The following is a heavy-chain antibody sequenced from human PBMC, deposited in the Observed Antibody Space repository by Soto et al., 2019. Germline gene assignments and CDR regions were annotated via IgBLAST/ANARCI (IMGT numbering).Heavy chain of an antibody. V-gene: IGHV1-18*01. CDR2: ISAYNGNT. Sequence: QVQLVQSGAEVKKPGASVKVSCKASGYTFTSYGISWVRQAPGQGLEWMGWISAYNGNTNYAQKLQGRVTMTPDTSTSTAYMELRSLRSDDTAVYYCARVFGCSSTSCYVFLLDYFDYWGQGTLVTVSS. J-gene: IGHJ4*02. D-gene: IGHD2-2*01. CDR3: ARVFGCSSTSCYVFLLDYFDY. CDR1: GYTFTSYG.